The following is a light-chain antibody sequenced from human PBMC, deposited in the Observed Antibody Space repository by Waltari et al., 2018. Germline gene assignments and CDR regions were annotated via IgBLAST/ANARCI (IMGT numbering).Light chain of an antibody. CDR3: SSYTSSSTVV. CDR1: SSDVGGYNY. V-gene: IGLV2-14*03. J-gene: IGLJ2*01. Sequence: QSALTQPASVSGSPGQSITISCTGTSSDVGGYNYVSWYQQHPGKAPKLLSYDVSNRPSGVSNRCSGSKSGNTASLTISGLQAEDEADYYCSSYTSSSTVVFGGGTKLTVL. CDR2: DVS.